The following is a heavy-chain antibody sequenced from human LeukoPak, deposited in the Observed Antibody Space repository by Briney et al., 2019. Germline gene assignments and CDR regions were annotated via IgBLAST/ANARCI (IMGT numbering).Heavy chain of an antibody. CDR1: GGSISSYY. D-gene: IGHD3-10*01. Sequence: PSETPSLTCTVSGGSISSYYWSWIRQPPGKGLEWIGYIYYSGSTNYNPSLKSRVTISVDTSKNQFSLKLSSVTAADTAVYYCARVYASGSYSHFDYWGQGTQVTVSS. J-gene: IGHJ4*02. V-gene: IGHV4-59*12. CDR2: IYYSGST. CDR3: ARVYASGSYSHFDY.